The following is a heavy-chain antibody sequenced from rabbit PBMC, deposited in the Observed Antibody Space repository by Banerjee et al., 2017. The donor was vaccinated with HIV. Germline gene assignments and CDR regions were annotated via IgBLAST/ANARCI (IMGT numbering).Heavy chain of an antibody. V-gene: IGHV1S40*01. D-gene: IGHD1-1*01. CDR3: ARDAKRDGYYFNL. J-gene: IGHJ4*01. CDR1: GFSFSSSYW. Sequence: QSLEESGGDLVKPGASLTLTCTASGFSFSSSYWICWVRQAPGKGLEWVACIYAGSSGNTYYASWAKGRFTISKTSSTTVTLQMNSLTAADTATYFCARDAKRDGYYFNLWGPGTLVTVS. CDR2: IYAGSSGNT.